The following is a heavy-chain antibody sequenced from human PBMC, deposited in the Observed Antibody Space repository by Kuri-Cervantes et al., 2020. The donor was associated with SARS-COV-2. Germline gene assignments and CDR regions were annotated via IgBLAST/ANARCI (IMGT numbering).Heavy chain of an antibody. CDR3: ARDIVVVPAAIHYYYGMDV. CDR2: ISSSSSYI. Sequence: GESLKISCTASVFTLSSFAMNWVRQAPGKGLEWVSSISSSSSYIYYADSVKGRFTISRDNAKNSLYLQMNSLRAEDTAVYYCARDIVVVPAAIHYYYGMDVWGQGTTVTVSS. J-gene: IGHJ6*02. CDR1: VFTLSSFA. V-gene: IGHV3-21*01. D-gene: IGHD2-2*02.